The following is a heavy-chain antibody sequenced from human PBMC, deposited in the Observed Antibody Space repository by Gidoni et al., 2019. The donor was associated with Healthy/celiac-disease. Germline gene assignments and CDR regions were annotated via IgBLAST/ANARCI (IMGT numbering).Heavy chain of an antibody. Sequence: EVQLVQSGAAVKKPGESLKISCKGSGYSFTSYWIGWVRQMPGKGLEWMGIIYPGDSDTRYSPSLQGQVTISADKSISTAYLQWSSLKASDTAMYYCARNDFWSGYYSGSDYWGQGTLVTVSS. CDR1: GYSFTSYW. D-gene: IGHD3-3*01. CDR3: ARNDFWSGYYSGSDY. V-gene: IGHV5-51*01. J-gene: IGHJ4*02. CDR2: IYPGDSDT.